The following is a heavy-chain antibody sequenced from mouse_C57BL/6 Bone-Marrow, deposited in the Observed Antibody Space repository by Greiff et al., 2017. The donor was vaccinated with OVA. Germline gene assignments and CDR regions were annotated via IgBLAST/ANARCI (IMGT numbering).Heavy chain of an antibody. J-gene: IGHJ3*01. Sequence: GGGLVQPKGSLKLSCAASGFSFNTYAMNWVRQAPGKGLEWVARIRSKSNNYATYYADSVKDRFTISRDDSESMLYLQMNNLKTEDTAMYYCVSGPNAHFAYWGQGTLVTVSA. V-gene: IGHV10-1*01. D-gene: IGHD3-1*01. CDR1: GFSFNTYA. CDR3: VSGPNAHFAY. CDR2: IRSKSNNYAT.